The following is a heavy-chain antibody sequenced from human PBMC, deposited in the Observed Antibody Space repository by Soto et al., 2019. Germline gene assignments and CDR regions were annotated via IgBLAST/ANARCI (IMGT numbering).Heavy chain of an antibody. D-gene: IGHD2-2*01. Sequence: PGESLKISCKGSGYSFTSYWIGWVRQMPGKGLEWMGIIYPGDSDTRYSPSFQGQVTISADKSISTAYLQWSSLKASDTAMYYCARHESGYCSSTSCPDLPYYYYGMDVWGQGTTVTVSS. J-gene: IGHJ6*02. CDR2: IYPGDSDT. V-gene: IGHV5-51*01. CDR1: GYSFTSYW. CDR3: ARHESGYCSSTSCPDLPYYYYGMDV.